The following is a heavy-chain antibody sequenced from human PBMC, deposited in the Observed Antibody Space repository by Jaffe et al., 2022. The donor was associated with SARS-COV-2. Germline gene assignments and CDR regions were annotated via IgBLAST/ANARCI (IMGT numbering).Heavy chain of an antibody. CDR2: IFYSGDT. V-gene: IGHV4-59*01. J-gene: IGHJ4*02. CDR3: VRASGPGTAGYFDY. D-gene: IGHD1-1*01. Sequence: QVQLQESGPGLVRPSETLSLTCTVSVGSITGYYWSWIRQPPGKGLEWLGYIFYSGDTNYNPSLKSRVTMSVDTPKNQFSLRLSSVTTADTAVYYCVRASGPGTAGYFDYWGQGIPVTVSA. CDR1: VGSITGYY.